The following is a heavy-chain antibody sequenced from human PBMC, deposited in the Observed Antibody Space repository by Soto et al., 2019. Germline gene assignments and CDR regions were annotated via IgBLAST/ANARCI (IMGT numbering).Heavy chain of an antibody. Sequence: QVQLQQWGAGLLKPSETLSLTCAVYGGSFSGYYWNWIRQPPGKGLEWIGEINHAGITNYNPSLKSRVTISVDTPKNQFSLKLSSVTAADTAVYYCARGIAVTATNDYWGQGTLVTVSS. CDR3: ARGIAVTATNDY. CDR1: GGSFSGYY. V-gene: IGHV4-34*01. CDR2: INHAGIT. J-gene: IGHJ4*02. D-gene: IGHD6-19*01.